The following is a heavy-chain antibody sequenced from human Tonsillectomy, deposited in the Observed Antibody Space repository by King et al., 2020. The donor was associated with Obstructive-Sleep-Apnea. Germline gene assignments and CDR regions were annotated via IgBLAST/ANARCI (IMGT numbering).Heavy chain of an antibody. V-gene: IGHV3-23*04. CDR3: AKFARWSSFGVVISDYFDY. CDR1: GFTFSSYA. D-gene: IGHD3-3*01. J-gene: IGHJ4*02. Sequence: VQLVESGGGLVQPGGSLRLSCAASGFTFSSYAMSWVRQAPGKGLEWVSAISGSGGSTYYADSVKGRFTISRDNSKNTLYLQMNSLRAEDTAVYYCAKFARWSSFGVVISDYFDYWGQGTLVTVSS. CDR2: ISGSGGST.